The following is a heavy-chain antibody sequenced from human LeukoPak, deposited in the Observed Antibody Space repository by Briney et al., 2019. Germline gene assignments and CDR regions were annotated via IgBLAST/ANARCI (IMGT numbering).Heavy chain of an antibody. V-gene: IGHV1-3*01. J-gene: IGHJ4*02. D-gene: IGHD3-9*01. Sequence: KFQGRVTITRNTSASTAYMELSSLRSEDTAVYYCARVEWCLDITIFRLVIIFDYWGQGTLVTVSS. CDR3: ARVEWCLDITIFRLVIIFDY.